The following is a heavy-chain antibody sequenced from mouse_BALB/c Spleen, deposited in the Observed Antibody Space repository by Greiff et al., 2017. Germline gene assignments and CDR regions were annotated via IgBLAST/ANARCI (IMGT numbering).Heavy chain of an antibody. V-gene: IGHV2-2*02. CDR1: GFSLTSYG. CDR2: IWSGGST. D-gene: IGHD2-2*01. J-gene: IGHJ4*01. CDR3: ARGRMGYDAYAMDY. Sequence: QVQLQQSGPGLVQPSQSLSITCTASGFSLTSYGVHWVRQSPGKGLEWLGVIWSGGSTDYNAAFISRLSISKDNSKSQVFFKMNSLQANDTAIYYCARGRMGYDAYAMDYWGQGTSVTVSS.